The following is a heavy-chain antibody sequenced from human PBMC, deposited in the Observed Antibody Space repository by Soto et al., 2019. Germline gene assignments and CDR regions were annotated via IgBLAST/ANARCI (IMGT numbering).Heavy chain of an antibody. CDR3: ARDRDCSGGSCFNWFDP. CDR1: GYTFTSYY. CDR2: INPSGGST. D-gene: IGHD2-15*01. J-gene: IGHJ5*02. Sequence: QVQLVQSGAEVKKPGASVKVSCKASGYTFTSYYMHWVRQAPGQGLEWMGIINPSGGSTSYAQKCEGNVTMTRDTSTSTVYMELSSLRSEDTAVYYCARDRDCSGGSCFNWFDPWGQGTLVTVSS. V-gene: IGHV1-46*01.